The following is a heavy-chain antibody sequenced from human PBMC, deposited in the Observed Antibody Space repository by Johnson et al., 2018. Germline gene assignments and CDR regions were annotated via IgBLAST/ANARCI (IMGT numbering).Heavy chain of an antibody. Sequence: VQLVETGAEVKKPGASVKVSCKASGYTFTSYSMHWVRQAPGQGLEWMGIINPSGGATGYVEKFQGRVTMTRDTSTSTVYLELSSLRSEDTAVYYCARSGSDGEPDTGGYAFDVWGQGTMVTVSS. D-gene: IGHD4-17*01. CDR3: ARSGSDGEPDTGGYAFDV. CDR2: INPSGGAT. J-gene: IGHJ3*01. CDR1: GYTFTSYS. V-gene: IGHV1-46*01.